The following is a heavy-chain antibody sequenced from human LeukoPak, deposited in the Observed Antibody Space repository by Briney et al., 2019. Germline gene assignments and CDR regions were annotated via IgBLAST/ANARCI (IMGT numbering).Heavy chain of an antibody. V-gene: IGHV4-39*07. CDR3: ARDKEVVVAATAFGWFDP. J-gene: IGHJ5*02. CDR1: GGSISSSSYY. CDR2: IHYSGST. Sequence: SETLSLTCTVSGGSISSSSYYWTWIRQPPGKGLEWIGSIHYSGSTYYNPSLKSRVTIYVDTSKNQFSLKLSSVTAADTAVYYCARDKEVVVAATAFGWFDPWGQGTLVTVSS. D-gene: IGHD2-15*01.